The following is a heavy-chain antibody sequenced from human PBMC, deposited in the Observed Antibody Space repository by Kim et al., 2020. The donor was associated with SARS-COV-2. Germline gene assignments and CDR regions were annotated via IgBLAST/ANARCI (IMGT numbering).Heavy chain of an antibody. D-gene: IGHD6-13*01. V-gene: IGHV1-8*01. CDR2: MNPNSGNT. CDR1: GYTFTSYD. J-gene: IGHJ4*02. Sequence: ASVKVSCKASGYTFTSYDINWVRQATGQGLEWMGWMNPNSGNTGYAQKFQGRVTMTRNTSISTAYMELSSLRSEDTAVYYCATRTRNSRDEDYWGQGTLVTVSS. CDR3: ATRTRNSRDEDY.